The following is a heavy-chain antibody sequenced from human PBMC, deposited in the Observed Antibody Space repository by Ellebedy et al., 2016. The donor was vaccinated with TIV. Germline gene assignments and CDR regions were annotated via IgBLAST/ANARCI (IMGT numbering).Heavy chain of an antibody. CDR3: TRSSDILDYTMDV. V-gene: IGHV4-39*01. CDR1: GGSITSSNSH. D-gene: IGHD3-9*01. J-gene: IGHJ6*02. Sequence: MPSETLSLTCTVSGGSITSSNSHWDWIRQPPGKGLEWIATISYTGATHYNPSLKSRFTISGDTSKNQFSLRLTSVTAADTAVYYCTRSSDILDYTMDVWGQGTPVTVSS. CDR2: ISYTGAT.